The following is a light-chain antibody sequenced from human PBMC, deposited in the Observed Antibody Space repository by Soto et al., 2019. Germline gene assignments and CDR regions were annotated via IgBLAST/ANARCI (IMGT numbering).Light chain of an antibody. Sequence: QSVLTQPASVSGSPGQSITISCTGASSDVGGYNYVSWYQQHPGKAPKLMIYDVSNRPSGVSNSFSGSKSGNTASLTISGLQAEDEADYYCSSYTSSGTSFGTGTKVTVL. CDR3: SSYTSSGTS. V-gene: IGLV2-14*01. CDR1: SSDVGGYNY. J-gene: IGLJ1*01. CDR2: DVS.